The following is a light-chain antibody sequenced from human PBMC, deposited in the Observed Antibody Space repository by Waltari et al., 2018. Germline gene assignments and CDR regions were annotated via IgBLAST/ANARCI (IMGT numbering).Light chain of an antibody. CDR3: QQYTTLLTWT. CDR1: QSVGSS. CDR2: GSS. V-gene: IGKV3-15*01. J-gene: IGKJ1*01. Sequence: EIVMTQSPATVSVSPGETATLSCRASQSVGSSLAWYQQKPGQAPRLLIHGSSTRATGIPAGFRGSGSGTDFTLIISSLQSEDCAVYYCQQYTTLLTWTFGQGTNVEIK.